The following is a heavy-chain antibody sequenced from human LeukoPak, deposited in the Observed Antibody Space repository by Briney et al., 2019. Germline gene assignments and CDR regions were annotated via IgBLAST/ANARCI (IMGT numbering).Heavy chain of an antibody. D-gene: IGHD1-26*01. CDR1: GFTFSSYW. CDR3: ARARGEWELLLDY. CDR2: MNIDGSEK. Sequence: GGSLRLSCAASGFTFSSYWMGWVRQAPGKRLEWVANMNIDGSEKYYADSAKGRFTISRDNARNSVYLQMNSLRVEDTAVYYCARARGEWELLLDYGGQEPRATAPS. V-gene: IGHV3-7*01. J-gene: IGHJ4*02.